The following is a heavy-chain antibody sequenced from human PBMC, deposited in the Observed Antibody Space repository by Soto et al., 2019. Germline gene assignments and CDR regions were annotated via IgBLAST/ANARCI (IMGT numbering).Heavy chain of an antibody. D-gene: IGHD6-19*01. Sequence: GGSLRLSCAASGFTFDDYAMHWVRQAPGKGLEWVSGISWNSGSIGYADSVKGRFTISRDNAKNSLYLQMNSLRAEDTALYYCARVAYGNGWIFDHWGQGTLV. CDR3: ARVAYGNGWIFDH. V-gene: IGHV3-9*01. CDR1: GFTFDDYA. CDR2: ISWNSGSI. J-gene: IGHJ4*01.